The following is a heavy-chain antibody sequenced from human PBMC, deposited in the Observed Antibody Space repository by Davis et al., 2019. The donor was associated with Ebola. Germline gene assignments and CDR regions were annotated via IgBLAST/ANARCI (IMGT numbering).Heavy chain of an antibody. V-gene: IGHV1-2*02. J-gene: IGHJ6*02. CDR1: GYTFIGYY. Sequence: ASVKVSCKASGYTFIGYYMHWVRQAPGQGLEWMGWINPNSGGTNYAQKFQGRVTMTRDTSISTAYMELSRLRSDDTAVYYCARELVVVAATYNKYYYYGMDVWGQGTTVTVSS. CDR2: INPNSGGT. CDR3: ARELVVVAATYNKYYYYGMDV. D-gene: IGHD2-15*01.